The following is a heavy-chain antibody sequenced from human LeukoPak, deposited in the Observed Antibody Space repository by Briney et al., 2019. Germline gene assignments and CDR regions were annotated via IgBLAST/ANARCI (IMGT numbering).Heavy chain of an antibody. V-gene: IGHV1-18*01. CDR3: ARDHSSSCQLLDY. J-gene: IGHJ4*02. Sequence: ASVKVSCRASGYTFTTYGVTCVRQAPRQGLEWMGWISAYNGDTNYAQKFQGRFTMTTDTSTNTAYMELRNLRSDDTAVYYCARDHSSSCQLLDYWGQGTLVTVSS. CDR2: ISAYNGDT. D-gene: IGHD6-13*01. CDR1: GYTFTTYG.